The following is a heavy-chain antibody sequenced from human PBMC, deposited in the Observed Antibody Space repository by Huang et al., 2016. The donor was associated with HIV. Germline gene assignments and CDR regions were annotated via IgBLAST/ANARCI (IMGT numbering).Heavy chain of an antibody. Sequence: QVQLVQSGAEMKKSGSSVKVSCKASGGTVSSFSFTWVRQAPGHGLGWMGGASPLNDTTDLAQKVRGRVTLTADESTNTAFMGLSGLTSQDTAVYYCARGVGNSNRGFDIWGQGTLVTVS. D-gene: IGHD5-18*01. CDR2: ASPLNDTT. V-gene: IGHV1-69*13. CDR3: ARGVGNSNRGFDI. J-gene: IGHJ4*02. CDR1: GGTVSSFS.